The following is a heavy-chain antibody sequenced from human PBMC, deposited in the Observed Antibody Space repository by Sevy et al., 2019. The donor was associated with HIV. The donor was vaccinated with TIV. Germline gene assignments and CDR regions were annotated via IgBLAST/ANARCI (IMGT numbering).Heavy chain of an antibody. V-gene: IGHV3-15*01. CDR2: IKSKIDGATR. CDR1: GFTFSNAW. J-gene: IGHJ4*02. Sequence: GRSLRLSCAASGFTFSNAWMSWVRQAPGKGLEWVGRIKSKIDGATRDLAAPVKGRITISRDDSRNTLYLQMNSLKTEDTGVYYCATGLGKSDFDYWGQGTLVTVSS. D-gene: IGHD3-9*01. CDR3: ATGLGKSDFDY.